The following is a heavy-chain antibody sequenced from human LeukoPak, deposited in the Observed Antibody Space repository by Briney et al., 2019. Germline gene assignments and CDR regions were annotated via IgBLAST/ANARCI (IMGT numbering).Heavy chain of an antibody. CDR2: ISSSGTTI. CDR1: GGSFSGYY. D-gene: IGHD2-15*01. CDR3: AKVDYCSGGGCYYFHF. J-gene: IGHJ4*02. Sequence: PSETLSLTCAVYGGSFSGYYWSWIRQAPGKGLEWVSYISSSGTTIHYADSVKGRFTISRDNAKNSVYLQMNSLRVEDTAVYYCAKVDYCSGGGCYYFHFWGQGTLVTVSS. V-gene: IGHV3-11*04.